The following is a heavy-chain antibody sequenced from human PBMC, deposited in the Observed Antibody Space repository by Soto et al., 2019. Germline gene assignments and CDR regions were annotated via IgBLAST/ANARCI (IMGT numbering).Heavy chain of an antibody. J-gene: IGHJ4*02. D-gene: IGHD2-15*01. CDR1: GFTFSSYS. Sequence: GGFLRLSCAASGFTFSSYSMNWVRQAPGKGLEWVSSISSSSSYIYYADSVKGRFTISRDNAKNSLYLQMNSLRAEDTAVYYCARAPGRTGIIDWGQGTLVTVSS. CDR3: ARAPGRTGIID. V-gene: IGHV3-21*01. CDR2: ISSSSSYI.